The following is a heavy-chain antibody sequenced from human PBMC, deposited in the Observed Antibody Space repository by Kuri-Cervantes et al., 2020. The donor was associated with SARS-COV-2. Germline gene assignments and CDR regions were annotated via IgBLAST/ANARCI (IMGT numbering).Heavy chain of an antibody. D-gene: IGHD1-26*01. Sequence: GGSLRLSCAASGFTFSSYWMYWVRQAPGKGLVWVSRMNGDGSSITYADSVKGRFTISRDNAKNTLYLQMNSLRVEDTAVYFCARAPSGSPTEFWGQGTRVTGSS. CDR2: MNGDGSSI. CDR3: ARAPSGSPTEF. J-gene: IGHJ4*02. V-gene: IGHV3-74*01. CDR1: GFTFSSYW.